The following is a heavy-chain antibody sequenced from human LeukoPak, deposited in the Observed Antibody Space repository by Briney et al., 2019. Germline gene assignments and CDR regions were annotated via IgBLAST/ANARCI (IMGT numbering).Heavy chain of an antibody. CDR3: ARGPYSRLRYFDWCAFDI. CDR1: GGSVSGYY. Sequence: SETVSLTGAGYGGSVSGYYWSWIRQPPGQGLEWIGEINHSGSTNYNPSLKSRVTISVDTSKNQFSLKLSSVTAADTAVYYCARGPYSRLRYFDWCAFDIWGQGTMVTVSS. CDR2: INHSGST. J-gene: IGHJ3*02. D-gene: IGHD3-9*01. V-gene: IGHV4-34*01.